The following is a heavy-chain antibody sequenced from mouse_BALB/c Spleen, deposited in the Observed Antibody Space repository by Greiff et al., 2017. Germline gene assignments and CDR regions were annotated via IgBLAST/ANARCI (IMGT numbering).Heavy chain of an antibody. Sequence: VMLVESGPGLVQPSQSLSITCTVSGFSLTSYGVHWVRQSPGKGLEWLGVIWSGGSTDYNAAFISRLSISKDNSKSQVFFKMNSLQANDTAIYYCARKRNLLYAMDYWGQGTSVTVSS. J-gene: IGHJ4*01. CDR1: GFSLTSYG. CDR2: IWSGGST. V-gene: IGHV2-2*02. CDR3: ARKRNLLYAMDY.